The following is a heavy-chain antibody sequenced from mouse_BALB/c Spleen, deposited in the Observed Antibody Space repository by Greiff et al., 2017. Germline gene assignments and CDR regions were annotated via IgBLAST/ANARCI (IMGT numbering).Heavy chain of an antibody. Sequence: QVQLQQPGAELVMPGASVKMSCKASGYTFTDYWMHWVKQRPGQGLEWIGAIDTSDSYTSYNQKFKGKATLTVDESSSTAYMQLSSLTSEDTAVYYCARVYYGSSFFAYWGQGTLVTVSA. CDR3: ARVYYGSSFFAY. D-gene: IGHD1-1*01. CDR2: IDTSDSYT. V-gene: IGHV1-69*01. CDR1: GYTFTDYW. J-gene: IGHJ3*01.